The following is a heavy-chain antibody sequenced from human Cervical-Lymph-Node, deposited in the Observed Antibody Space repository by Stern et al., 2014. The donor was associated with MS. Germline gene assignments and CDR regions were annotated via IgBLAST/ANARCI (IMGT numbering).Heavy chain of an antibody. V-gene: IGHV4-59*01. CDR3: ARVDDCSGGTCFSTSWFDP. D-gene: IGHD2-15*01. CDR1: GGSFNNYY. CDR2: IYQDGST. Sequence: QLQLQESGPGLVKPSETLSLTCTVSGGSFNNYYWSWIRQPPGKGLEWIGYIYQDGSTKYNPSLKSRVTISLHTSQKQFSLRLTSVTAADTAVYYCARVDDCSGGTCFSTSWFDPWGRGTLVTVSS. J-gene: IGHJ5*02.